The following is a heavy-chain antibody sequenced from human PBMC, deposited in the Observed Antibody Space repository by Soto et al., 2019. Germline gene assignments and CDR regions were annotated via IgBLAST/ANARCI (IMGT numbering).Heavy chain of an antibody. CDR2: INHSGST. D-gene: IGHD5-12*01. Sequence: PSETLSLTCAVYGGSFSGYYWSWIRQPPGKGLEWIGEINHSGSTNYNPSLKSRVTISVDTSKNQFSLKLSSVTAADTAVYYCARKRDGYNYSNEYWGQGTLVTVSS. V-gene: IGHV4-34*01. J-gene: IGHJ4*02. CDR1: GGSFSGYY. CDR3: ARKRDGYNYSNEY.